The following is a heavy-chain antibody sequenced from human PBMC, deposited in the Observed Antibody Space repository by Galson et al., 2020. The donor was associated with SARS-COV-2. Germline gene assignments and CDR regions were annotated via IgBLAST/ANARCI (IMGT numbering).Heavy chain of an antibody. CDR3: AGVVGDGYNSFDY. CDR2: IIPIFGTA. D-gene: IGHD5-12*01. J-gene: IGHJ4*02. V-gene: IGHV1-69*06. Sequence: SVKVSCKASGGTFSSYAISWVRQAPGQGLEWMGGIIPIFGTANYAQKFQGRVTITADKSTSTAYMELSSLRSEDTAVYYCAGVVGDGYNSFDYWGQGTLVTVSS. CDR1: GGTFSSYA.